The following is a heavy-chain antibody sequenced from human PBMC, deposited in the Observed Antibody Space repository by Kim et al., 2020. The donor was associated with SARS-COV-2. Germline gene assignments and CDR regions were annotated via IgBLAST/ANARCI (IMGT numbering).Heavy chain of an antibody. V-gene: IGHV3-23*03. CDR1: GFTFSSYA. CDR2: IYSGGSST. CDR3: AKATDQSSSWANWFDP. J-gene: IGHJ5*02. D-gene: IGHD6-13*01. Sequence: GGSLRLSCAASGFTFSSYAMSWVRQAPGKGLEWVSVIYSGGSSTYYADSVKGRFTISRDNSKNTLYLQMNSLRAEDTAVYYCAKATDQSSSWANWFDPWGQGTLVTVSS.